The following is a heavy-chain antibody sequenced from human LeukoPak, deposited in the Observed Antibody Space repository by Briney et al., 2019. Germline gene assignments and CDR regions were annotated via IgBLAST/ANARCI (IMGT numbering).Heavy chain of an antibody. V-gene: IGHV3-21*01. CDR1: DFTFSSYS. CDR2: ISSSSTYI. CDR3: ATEIAEGGPQDY. Sequence: GGSLRLSCAASDFTFSSYSMNWVRQAPGKGLEWVSSISSSSTYIYYADSVKGRFTISRDNSKSTLYLQMTSLRAEDTALYYCATEIAEGGPQDYWGQGTLVTVSS. D-gene: IGHD2-21*01. J-gene: IGHJ4*02.